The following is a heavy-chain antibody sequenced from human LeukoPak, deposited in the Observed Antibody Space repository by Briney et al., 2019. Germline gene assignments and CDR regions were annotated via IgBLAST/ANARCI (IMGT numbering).Heavy chain of an antibody. Sequence: PSETLSLTCAVYGGSFSGYYWSWIRQPPGKGLEWIGEINHSGSTNYNPSLKSRVTISVDTSKNQFSLKLSSVTAADTAVYYCARARGVEAFDIWGQGTMVTVSS. CDR2: INHSGST. J-gene: IGHJ3*02. CDR3: ARARGVEAFDI. CDR1: GGSFSGYY. D-gene: IGHD2-8*01. V-gene: IGHV4-34*01.